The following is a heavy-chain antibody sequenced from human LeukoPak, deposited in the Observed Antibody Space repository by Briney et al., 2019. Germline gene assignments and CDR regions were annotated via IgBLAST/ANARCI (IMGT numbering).Heavy chain of an antibody. Sequence: GASVRLSCAASGFTFSSYDMIWVRQAPGKGLEWVSTINRSGGNIYYADSVKGRFTMTRDNSKSTLYLQMNSLRDEDTAVYHCAKDGGSSWYLDYWGQGTLVTVS. D-gene: IGHD6-13*01. V-gene: IGHV3-23*01. CDR1: GFTFSSYD. J-gene: IGHJ4*02. CDR2: INRSGGNI. CDR3: AKDGGSSWYLDY.